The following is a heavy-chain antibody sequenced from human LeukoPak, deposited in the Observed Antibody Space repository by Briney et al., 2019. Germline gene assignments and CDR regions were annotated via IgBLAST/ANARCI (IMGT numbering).Heavy chain of an antibody. D-gene: IGHD6-6*01. CDR2: IYTSGST. CDR1: GGSISSYY. J-gene: IGHJ5*02. V-gene: IGHV4-4*07. CDR3: ARVGYSSSPGRRVSWFDP. Sequence: SETLSLTCTVSGGSISSYYWSWIRQPAGKGLEWIGRIYTSGSTNYNPFLKSRVTMSVDTSKNQFSLKLSSVTAADTAVYYCARVGYSSSPGRRVSWFDPWGQGTLVTVSS.